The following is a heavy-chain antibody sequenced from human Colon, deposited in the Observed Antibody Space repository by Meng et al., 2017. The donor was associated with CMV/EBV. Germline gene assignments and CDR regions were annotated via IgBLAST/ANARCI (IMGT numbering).Heavy chain of an antibody. CDR1: GFTFSSYS. CDR3: ERVYYYDSSGSYYFDY. Sequence: GGSLRLSCAASGFTFSSYSMNWVRQAPGKGLEWVSYISSSSSTIYYADSVKGRFTITRDNAKNSLYLKMNSMRDEDTTVYYCERVYYYDSSGSYYFDYWGQGTLVTVSS. D-gene: IGHD3-22*01. V-gene: IGHV3-48*02. J-gene: IGHJ4*02. CDR2: ISSSSSTI.